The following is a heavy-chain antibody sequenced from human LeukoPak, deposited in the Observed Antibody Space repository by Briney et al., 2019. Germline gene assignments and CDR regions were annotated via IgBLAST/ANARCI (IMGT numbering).Heavy chain of an antibody. D-gene: IGHD1-26*01. CDR3: ARGRVGATDFDY. Sequence: SETLSLTCTVSDGSISSGDYYWSWIRQPAGKGLEWIGRIYYSGSTNYNPSLKSRVTISVDTSKNQFSLKLSSVTAADTAVYYCARGRVGATDFDYWGQGTLVTVSS. CDR1: DGSISSGDYY. CDR2: IYYSGST. J-gene: IGHJ4*02. V-gene: IGHV4-61*10.